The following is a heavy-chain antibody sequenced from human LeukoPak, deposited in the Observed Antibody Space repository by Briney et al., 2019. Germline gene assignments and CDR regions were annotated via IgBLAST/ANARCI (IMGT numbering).Heavy chain of an antibody. V-gene: IGHV3-23*01. Sequence: GGSLRLSCEASGFTFSSYWMSWVRQAPGKGLEWVSSLSGSGGSTYHADSVKGRFTISRDNSKNTLYLQMNSLRAEDTAVYYCAKVDSGIVATGSPYFDYWGQGTLVTVSS. D-gene: IGHD6-13*01. CDR3: AKVDSGIVATGSPYFDY. CDR2: LSGSGGST. J-gene: IGHJ4*02. CDR1: GFTFSSYW.